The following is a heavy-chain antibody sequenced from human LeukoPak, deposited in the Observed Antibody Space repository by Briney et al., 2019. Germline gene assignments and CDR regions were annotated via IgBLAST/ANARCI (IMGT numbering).Heavy chain of an antibody. CDR3: AKRNGNNNGPFDG. CDR2: IRNDGRNE. V-gene: IGHV3-30*02. Sequence: PGGSLRLSCAASGFIFSSHGMHWVRQAPGKGLEWVAFIRNDGRNEDYVDSVKGRFTISRDNSKNTLYLQMNSPRAEDTAVYYCAKRNGNNNGPFDGWGQGTLVTVSS. D-gene: IGHD5-24*01. J-gene: IGHJ4*02. CDR1: GFIFSSHG.